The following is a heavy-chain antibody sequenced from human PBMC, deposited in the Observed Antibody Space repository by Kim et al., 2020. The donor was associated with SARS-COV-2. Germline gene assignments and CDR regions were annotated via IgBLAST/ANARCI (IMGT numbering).Heavy chain of an antibody. V-gene: IGHV4-61*02. CDR3: ASEHIEQWLGPPDS. D-gene: IGHD6-19*01. CDR1: GGSISSGSYY. Sequence: SETLSITCTVSGGSISSGSYYWSWIRQPAGKGLEWIGRIYPRGSPTYPPSLTRRFSLSVYTSFNQFSRYLSSVTSADTAVYYCASEHIEQWLGPPDSWGQGTLVTVSS. J-gene: IGHJ4*02. CDR2: IYPRGSP.